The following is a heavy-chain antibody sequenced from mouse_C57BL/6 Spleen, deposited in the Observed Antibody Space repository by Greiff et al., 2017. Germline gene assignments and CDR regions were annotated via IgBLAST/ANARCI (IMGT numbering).Heavy chain of an antibody. CDR2: ISNLAYSI. CDR1: GFTFSDYG. CDR3: VRRAGSYFDY. J-gene: IGHJ2*01. D-gene: IGHD3-3*01. V-gene: IGHV5-15*01. Sequence: EVNVVESGGGLVQPGGSLKLSCAASGFTFSDYGMAWVRQAPRKGPEWVAFISNLAYSIYYADTVRGQFPISRENAKNTLYLEMSSLRSEDTAMYYCVRRAGSYFDYWGQGTTLTVSS.